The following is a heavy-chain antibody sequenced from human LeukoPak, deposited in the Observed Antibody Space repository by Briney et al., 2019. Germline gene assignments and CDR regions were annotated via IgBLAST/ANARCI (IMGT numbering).Heavy chain of an antibody. D-gene: IGHD3-22*01. V-gene: IGHV4-4*02. CDR2: VYYSGST. CDR1: GGSINNNKW. Sequence: SETLSLTCVVSGGSINNNKWWSWVRQPPGKGLEWIGDVYYSGSTYYNPSLKSRVTISVGTSKNQFSLKLSSVTAADTAVYYCARQERGYFDYWGQGTLVTVSS. J-gene: IGHJ4*02. CDR3: ARQERGYFDY.